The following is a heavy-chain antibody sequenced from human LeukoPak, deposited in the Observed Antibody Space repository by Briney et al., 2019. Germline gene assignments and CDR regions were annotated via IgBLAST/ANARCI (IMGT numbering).Heavy chain of an antibody. CDR1: GFTFDDYA. J-gene: IGHJ4*02. D-gene: IGHD2-21*02. Sequence: GGSLRLSCAASGFTFDDYAMHWVRQAPGKGLEWVSLISGDSGSTYYADSVEGRFTISRDNSKNSLYLQMNSLRTEDTALYYCAKDTPDGGDVRLNYWGQGTLVTVSS. CDR2: ISGDSGST. V-gene: IGHV3-43*02. CDR3: AKDTPDGGDVRLNY.